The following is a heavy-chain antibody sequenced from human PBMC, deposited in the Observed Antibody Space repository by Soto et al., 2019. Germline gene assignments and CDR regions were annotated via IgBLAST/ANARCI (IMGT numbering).Heavy chain of an antibody. CDR1: GFTFSDYY. D-gene: IGHD5-18*01. J-gene: IGHJ6*02. CDR2: ISSSGSTI. CDR3: ARDRVDTPMVTYHYYYGMDV. Sequence: QVQLVESGGGLVKPGGSLRLSCVASGFTFSDYYMSWIRQAPGKGLEWVSYISSSGSTIYYADSVKGRFTIARDNAKNSLYLQMNSLRAEDTSGYSCARDRVDTPMVTYHYYYGMDVWGQGTAVTVSS. V-gene: IGHV3-11*01.